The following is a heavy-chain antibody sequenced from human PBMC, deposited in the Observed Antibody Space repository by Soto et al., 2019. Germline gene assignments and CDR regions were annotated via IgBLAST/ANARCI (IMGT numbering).Heavy chain of an antibody. V-gene: IGHV4-39*01. CDR3: AIPIAGPPGGNWFDP. Sequence: SETLSLTCTVSGGSISSYYWGWIRQPPGKGLEWIASIHYSGGTYYNPSLKSRLTISIDKSNNQFSLKLSSVTAADTAVYYCAIPIAGPPGGNWFDPWGQGTLVTVSS. CDR1: GGSISSYY. D-gene: IGHD6-13*01. CDR2: IHYSGGT. J-gene: IGHJ5*02.